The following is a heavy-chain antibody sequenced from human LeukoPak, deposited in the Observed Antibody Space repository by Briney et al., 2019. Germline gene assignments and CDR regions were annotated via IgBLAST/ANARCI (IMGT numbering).Heavy chain of an antibody. J-gene: IGHJ3*02. D-gene: IGHD3-22*01. V-gene: IGHV3-23*01. CDR2: ISGSGGST. Sequence: PGGSLRLSCAASEFTFSSYAMSWVRQAPGKGLEWVSAISGSGGSTYYADSVKGRFTISRDNSKNTLYLQMHSLRAEDTAVYYCARDRYYYDSSGYWRAFDIWGQGTMVTVSS. CDR1: EFTFSSYA. CDR3: ARDRYYYDSSGYWRAFDI.